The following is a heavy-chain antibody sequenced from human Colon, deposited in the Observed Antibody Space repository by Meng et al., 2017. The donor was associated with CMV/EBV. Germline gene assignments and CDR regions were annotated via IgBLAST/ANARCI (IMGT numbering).Heavy chain of an antibody. J-gene: IGHJ6*02. Sequence: GESLKISCAASGFTFSSYWMHWVRQAPGKGLVWVSRINSDGSSTSYADSVKGRFTISRDNAKNTLYLQMNSLRAEDTAVYYCARDQPGGYCSGFCYYGMDVWGQGTTVTVSS. CDR1: GFTFSSYW. CDR3: ARDQPGGYCSGFCYYGMDV. CDR2: INSDGSST. D-gene: IGHD2-15*01. V-gene: IGHV3-74*01.